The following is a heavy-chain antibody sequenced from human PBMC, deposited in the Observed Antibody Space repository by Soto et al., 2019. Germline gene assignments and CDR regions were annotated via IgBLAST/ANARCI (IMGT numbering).Heavy chain of an antibody. Sequence: ASVKVSCKVSGYTLTELSMHWVRQAPGKGLEWMGGFDPEDGETIYAQKFQGRVTMTEDTSTDPAYMELSSLRSEDTAVYYCATSFTTPESLLFDYWGQGTLVTVSS. CDR2: FDPEDGET. J-gene: IGHJ4*02. CDR3: ATSFTTPESLLFDY. CDR1: GYTLTELS. D-gene: IGHD3-22*01. V-gene: IGHV1-24*01.